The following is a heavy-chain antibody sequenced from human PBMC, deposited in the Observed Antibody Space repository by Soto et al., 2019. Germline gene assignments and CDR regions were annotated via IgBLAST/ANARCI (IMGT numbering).Heavy chain of an antibody. Sequence: ASVKVSCKASGYTFTSYYMHWVRQAPGQGLEWMGIINPSGGSTSYAQKFQGRVTMTRDTSTSTVYMELSSLRSEDTAVYYCARWGGDDILTGYYRGFVDYWGQGTLVTVSS. V-gene: IGHV1-46*03. J-gene: IGHJ4*02. CDR1: GYTFTSYY. CDR3: ARWGGDDILTGYYRGFVDY. CDR2: INPSGGST. D-gene: IGHD3-9*01.